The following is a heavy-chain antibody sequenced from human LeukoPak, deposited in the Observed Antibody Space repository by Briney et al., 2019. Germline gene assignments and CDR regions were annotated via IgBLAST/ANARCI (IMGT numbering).Heavy chain of an antibody. D-gene: IGHD1-7*01. V-gene: IGHV3-23*01. CDR3: ARDLTGTTFGGWLDP. CDR2: ISGSGGST. Sequence: GGSLRLSCAASGFTFSSYAMSWVRQAPGKGLEWVSAISGSGGSTYYADSVKGRFTISRDNSKNMLYLQMNTLRAEDTAVYYCARDLTGTTFGGWLDPWGQGTLVIVSS. J-gene: IGHJ5*02. CDR1: GFTFSSYA.